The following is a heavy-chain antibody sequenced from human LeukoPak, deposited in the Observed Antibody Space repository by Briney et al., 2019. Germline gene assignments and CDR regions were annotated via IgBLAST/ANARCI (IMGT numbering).Heavy chain of an antibody. J-gene: IGHJ6*03. CDR1: GFTFSSYW. D-gene: IGHD4-17*01. V-gene: IGHV3-7*01. CDR3: ARAVTTKVGTYYYYYYYMDV. CDR2: IKQDGSEK. Sequence: TGGSLRLSCAASGFTFSSYWMSWVRQAPGKGLEWVANIKQDGSEKYYVDSVKGRFTISRDNAKNSLYLQMNSLRAEDTAVYYCARAVTTKVGTYYYYYYYMDVWGKGTTVTVSS.